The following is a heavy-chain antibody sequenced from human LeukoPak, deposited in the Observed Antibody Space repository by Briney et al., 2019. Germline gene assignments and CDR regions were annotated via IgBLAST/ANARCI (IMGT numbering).Heavy chain of an antibody. CDR3: ARAKIDRSYCSGGSCLGAFDI. V-gene: IGHV4-59*01. Sequence: SETLSLTCTVSGGSISSYYWSWIRQPPGKGLEWIGYIYYSGSTNYNPSLKSRVTISVDTSKNQFSLKLSSVTAADTAVYYCARAKIDRSYCSGGSCLGAFDIWGQGTMVTVSS. CDR2: IYYSGST. CDR1: GGSISSYY. J-gene: IGHJ3*02. D-gene: IGHD2-15*01.